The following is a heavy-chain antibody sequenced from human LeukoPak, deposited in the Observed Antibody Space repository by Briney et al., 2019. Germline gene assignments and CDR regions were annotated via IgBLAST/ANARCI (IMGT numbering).Heavy chain of an antibody. CDR3: ARDHSSSCQLLDY. D-gene: IGHD6-13*01. CDR2: ISAYNGDT. V-gene: IGHV1-18*01. Sequence: ASVTVSCKTSGYIFTSFGITWVRQAPGQGLEWMGWISAYNGDTNYAQKFQGRFTMTTDTSTSTANMELRSLRSDDTAVYYCARDHSSSCQLLDYWGQGTLVTISS. CDR1: GYIFTSFG. J-gene: IGHJ4*02.